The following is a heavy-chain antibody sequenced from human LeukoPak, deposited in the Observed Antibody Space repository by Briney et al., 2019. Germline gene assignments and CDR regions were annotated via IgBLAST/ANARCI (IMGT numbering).Heavy chain of an antibody. CDR3: ARASGLWFGESYNWFDP. J-gene: IGHJ5*02. V-gene: IGHV3-21*01. Sequence: PGGSLGLSCAASGFTFSSYSMNWVRQAPGKGLEWVSSISSSSSYIYYADSVKGRFTISRDNAKNSLYLQMNSLRAEDTAVYYCARASGLWFGESYNWFDPWGQGTLVTVSS. D-gene: IGHD3-10*01. CDR2: ISSSSSYI. CDR1: GFTFSSYS.